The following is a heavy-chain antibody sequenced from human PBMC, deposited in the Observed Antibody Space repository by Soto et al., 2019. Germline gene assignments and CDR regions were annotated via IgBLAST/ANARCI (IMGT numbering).Heavy chain of an antibody. Sequence: SGPTLVNPTETLTLTCTVSGFSLSNARMGVSWIRQPPGKALEWLAHIFSNDEKSYSTSLKSRLTISKDTSKSQVVLTMTNMDPVDTATYYCARIKSGDTWQPKGFDPWGQGTLVTVSS. CDR2: IFSNDEK. V-gene: IGHV2-26*01. J-gene: IGHJ5*02. D-gene: IGHD2-2*02. CDR1: GFSLSNARMG. CDR3: ARIKSGDTWQPKGFDP.